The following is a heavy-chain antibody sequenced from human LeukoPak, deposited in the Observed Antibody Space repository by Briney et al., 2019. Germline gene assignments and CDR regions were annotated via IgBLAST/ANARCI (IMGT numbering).Heavy chain of an antibody. V-gene: IGHV3-21*01. J-gene: IGHJ4*02. Sequence: GGSLRLSCAVSGFTFSSYRMSWVRQAPGKGLEWVSSISTSSSSKYYADSVKGRFTVSRDNAKNSLDLQMNSLRAEDTAVYYCARGYREIFGVAYLPTPLDYWGQGTLVTVSS. D-gene: IGHD3-3*01. CDR2: ISTSSSSK. CDR3: ARGYREIFGVAYLPTPLDY. CDR1: GFTFSSYR.